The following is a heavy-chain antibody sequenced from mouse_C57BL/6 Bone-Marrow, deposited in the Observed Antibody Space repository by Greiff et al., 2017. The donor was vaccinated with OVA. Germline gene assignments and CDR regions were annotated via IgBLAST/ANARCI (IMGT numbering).Heavy chain of an antibody. CDR3: APFITTVVAPFDY. D-gene: IGHD1-1*01. CDR1: GFTFSDYG. J-gene: IGHJ2*01. CDR2: ISSGSSTI. V-gene: IGHV5-17*01. Sequence: EVKLMESGGGLVKPGGSLKLSCAASGFTFSDYGMHWVRQAPEKGLEWVAYISSGSSTIYYADTVKGRFTISRDNAKNTLFLQMTSLRSEDTAMYYCAPFITTVVAPFDYWGQGTTLTVSS.